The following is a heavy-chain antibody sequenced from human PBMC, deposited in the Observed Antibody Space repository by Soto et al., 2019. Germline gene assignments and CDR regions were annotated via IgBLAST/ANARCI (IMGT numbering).Heavy chain of an antibody. Sequence: SETLSLTCAVSGGSISSGGYSWSWIRQPPGKGLEWIGYIYHSGSTYYNPSLKSRVTISVDRPKNQFSLKLSSVTAADTAVYYCEKGGSGSYSNAFDIWGQGTMVTVSS. J-gene: IGHJ3*02. V-gene: IGHV4-30-2*01. CDR2: IYHSGST. CDR3: EKGGSGSYSNAFDI. CDR1: GGSISSGGYS. D-gene: IGHD3-10*01.